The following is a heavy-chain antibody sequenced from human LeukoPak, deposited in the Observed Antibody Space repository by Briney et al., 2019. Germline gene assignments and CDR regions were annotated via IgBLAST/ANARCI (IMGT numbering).Heavy chain of an antibody. D-gene: IGHD3-22*01. Sequence: PSETLSLTCTVSGGSIKYNYWSWIRQPPGKGLEWIGYIFTSGSTNYNPSLKSRISMSVDTSKRQFSLKLSSVTAVDTAVYYCAKTRDRDMYYFDNWGQGILVTVSS. V-gene: IGHV4-4*09. J-gene: IGHJ4*02. CDR3: AKTRDRDMYYFDN. CDR1: GGSIKYNY. CDR2: IFTSGST.